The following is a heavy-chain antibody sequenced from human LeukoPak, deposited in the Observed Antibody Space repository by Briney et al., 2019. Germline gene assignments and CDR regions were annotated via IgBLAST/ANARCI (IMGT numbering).Heavy chain of an antibody. CDR2: IYYSGST. D-gene: IGHD2-2*01. Sequence: KPSETLSLTCTVSGGSISSYYWSWIRQPPGKGLEWTGYIYYSGSTNYNPSLKSRVTISVDTSKNQFSLKLRSVTAADTAVYYCARSAVVPAAADAFDIWGQGTMVTVSS. J-gene: IGHJ3*02. V-gene: IGHV4-59*01. CDR1: GGSISSYY. CDR3: ARSAVVPAAADAFDI.